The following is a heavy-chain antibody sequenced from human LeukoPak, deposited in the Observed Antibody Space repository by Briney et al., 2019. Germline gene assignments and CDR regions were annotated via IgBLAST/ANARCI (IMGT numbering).Heavy chain of an antibody. J-gene: IGHJ3*02. Sequence: GESLKISCEGSGYSFTSYWIGWVRQMPGKGLEWMGIIYPGDSDTRYSPSFQGQVTISADKSISTAYLQWSSLKASDTAMYYCAGHSGGVGASTDAFDIWGQGTMVTVSS. CDR1: GYSFTSYW. D-gene: IGHD1-26*01. V-gene: IGHV5-51*01. CDR2: IYPGDSDT. CDR3: AGHSGGVGASTDAFDI.